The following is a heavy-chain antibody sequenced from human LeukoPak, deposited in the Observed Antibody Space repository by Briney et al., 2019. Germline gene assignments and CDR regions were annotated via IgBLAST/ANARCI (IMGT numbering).Heavy chain of an antibody. J-gene: IGHJ4*02. D-gene: IGHD6-19*01. CDR1: GGSFSDYY. V-gene: IGHV4-4*07. CDR2: IYSSGST. Sequence: SETLSLTCTVSGGSFSDYYWTWVRQPAGKGLEWIGRIYSSGSTSYNPSLKSRVTMSVDTSKNQFSLKLTSVTAADTAVYYCARDPSFSSGWFDYWGQGTLVRLL. CDR3: ARDPSFSSGWFDY.